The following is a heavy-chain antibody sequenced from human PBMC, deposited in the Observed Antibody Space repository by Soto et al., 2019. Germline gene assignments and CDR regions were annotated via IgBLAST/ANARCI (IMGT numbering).Heavy chain of an antibody. CDR3: AKDRADCSSTSCLPDAFDI. D-gene: IGHD2-2*01. J-gene: IGHJ3*02. V-gene: IGHV3-9*01. Sequence: GGSLRLSCAASGFTFDDYAMHWVRQAPGKGLEWVSGISWNSGSIGYADSVKGRFTISRDNAKNSLYLQMNSLRAEDSALYYCAKDRADCSSTSCLPDAFDIWGQGTMVTVSS. CDR2: ISWNSGSI. CDR1: GFTFDDYA.